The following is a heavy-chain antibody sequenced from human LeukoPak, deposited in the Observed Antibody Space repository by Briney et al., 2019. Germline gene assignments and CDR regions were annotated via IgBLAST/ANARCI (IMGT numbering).Heavy chain of an antibody. CDR1: GGSISSYY. CDR3: ARGGAYYYMDV. D-gene: IGHD2-21*01. CDR2: IYYSGST. V-gene: IGHV4-59*08. J-gene: IGHJ6*03. Sequence: SETLSLTCSVSGGSISSYYWSWIRQPPGKGLEWIGYIYYSGSTNYNPSLKSRVTISVDTSKNQFSLNLSSVTAADTAVYYCARGGAYYYMDVWGKGTTVTISS.